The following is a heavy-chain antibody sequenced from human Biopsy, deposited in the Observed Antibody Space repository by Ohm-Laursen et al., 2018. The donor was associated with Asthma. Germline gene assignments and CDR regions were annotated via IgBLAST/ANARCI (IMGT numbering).Heavy chain of an antibody. CDR3: ARVDAIMISGDFYFYSGFDL. D-gene: IGHD3-16*01. V-gene: IGHV1-69*13. Sequence: SVKVSRKASGGTFRTYAFNWVRQAPGQGLEWMGGIIPMYGVPKVAQKFQGRVTITADESTSTAYMEMSSLRSEDTAVYYCARVDAIMISGDFYFYSGFDLWGQGTTVRVSS. CDR2: IIPMYGVP. J-gene: IGHJ6*02. CDR1: GGTFRTYA.